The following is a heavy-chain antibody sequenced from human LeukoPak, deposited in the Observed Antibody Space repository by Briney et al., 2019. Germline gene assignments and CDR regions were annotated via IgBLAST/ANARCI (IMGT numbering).Heavy chain of an antibody. J-gene: IGHJ6*02. D-gene: IGHD5-18*01. CDR3: AKGGVDTAMVTVYYYYGMDV. CDR1: GFTFSSYW. CDR2: IKQDGSEK. V-gene: IGHV3-7*03. Sequence: PGGSLRLSCAASGFTFSSYWMSWVRQAPGKGLEWVANIKQDGSEKYYVDSVKGRFTISRDNSKNTLYLQMNSLRAEDTAVYYCAKGGVDTAMVTVYYYYGMDVWGQGTTVTVSS.